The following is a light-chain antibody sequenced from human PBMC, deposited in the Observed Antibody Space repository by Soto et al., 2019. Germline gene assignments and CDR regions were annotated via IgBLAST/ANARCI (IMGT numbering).Light chain of an antibody. CDR3: SSYTSSSTSVV. Sequence: QSALTQPASVSGSPGQSITISCTGTSSDVGTYNYVSWYQQHPGKAPKLMIYDVSYRPSGVSDRFSGSKFGNTASLTISGLQAEDEADYYCSSYTSSSTSVVFGGGTQLTVL. V-gene: IGLV2-14*01. CDR1: SSDVGTYNY. CDR2: DVS. J-gene: IGLJ2*01.